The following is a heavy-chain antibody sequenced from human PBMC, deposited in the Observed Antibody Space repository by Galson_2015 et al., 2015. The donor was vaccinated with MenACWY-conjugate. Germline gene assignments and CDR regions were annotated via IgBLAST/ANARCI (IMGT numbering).Heavy chain of an antibody. D-gene: IGHD6-19*01. Sequence: SLRLSCAASGFTFSSYTMHWVRLTPGEGLEWVALMAYDGSNQYYADSLKGRLTISRDNSKSTLYLQMDSLRAEDTAVYYCARGLIGYSSGPLDFWGQGALVTVSS. J-gene: IGHJ4*02. V-gene: IGHV3-30*01. CDR3: ARGLIGYSSGPLDF. CDR1: GFTFSSYT. CDR2: MAYDGSNQ.